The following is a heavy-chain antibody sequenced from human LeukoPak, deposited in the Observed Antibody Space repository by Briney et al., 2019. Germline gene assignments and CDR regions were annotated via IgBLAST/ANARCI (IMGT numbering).Heavy chain of an antibody. V-gene: IGHV4-4*07. CDR1: GGSISSYY. CDR2: IYTSGST. J-gene: IGHJ6*03. Sequence: PSETLSLTCTVSGGSISSYYWSWIRQPAGKGLEWIGRIYTSGSTNYNPSLKSRVTMSVDTSKNQFSLKLSSVTAADTAVYYCARDRVMSSWGITGNPSYYYYMDVWGKGTTVTVSS. CDR3: ARDRVMSSWGITGNPSYYYYMDV. D-gene: IGHD1-20*01.